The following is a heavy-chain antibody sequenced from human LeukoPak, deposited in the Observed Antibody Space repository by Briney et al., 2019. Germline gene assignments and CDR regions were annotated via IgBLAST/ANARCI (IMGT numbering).Heavy chain of an antibody. D-gene: IGHD5-18*01. CDR3: ARGNTAMVT. V-gene: IGHV3-43*02. CDR1: GFTFDDYA. J-gene: IGHJ4*02. Sequence: GGSLRLSCAACGFTFDDYARHWVRQAPGKGLEWVSLISGAGSSIYYADSVKGRFTISRDNSKNTLYLQMNSLRAEDTAVYYCARGNTAMVTWGQGTLVTVSS. CDR2: ISGAGSSI.